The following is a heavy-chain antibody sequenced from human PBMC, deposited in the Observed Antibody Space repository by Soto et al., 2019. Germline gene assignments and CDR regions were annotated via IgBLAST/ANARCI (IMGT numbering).Heavy chain of an antibody. CDR1: GYTFTSYG. J-gene: IGHJ3*02. CDR2: ISAYNGNT. V-gene: IGHV1-18*01. D-gene: IGHD2-15*01. CDR3: ARDRRYCSGGSCYGRGAFDI. Sequence: QVQLVQSGAEVKKPGASVKVSCKASGYTFTSYGISWVRQAPGQGLEWMGWISAYNGNTNYAQKLQGRVTMTTDTSTSTAYMELRSLRSDDTAVYYCARDRRYCSGGSCYGRGAFDIWGQGTMVTVSS.